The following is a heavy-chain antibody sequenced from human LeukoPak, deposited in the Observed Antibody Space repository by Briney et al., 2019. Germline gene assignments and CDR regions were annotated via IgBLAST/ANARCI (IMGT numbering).Heavy chain of an antibody. CDR2: ISSSSSYI. D-gene: IGHD3-22*01. CDR3: ARADDYDSSGYTFYYYGMDV. Sequence: GGSLRLSCAASGFTFSSYSMNWVRQAPGKGLEWVSSISSSSSYIYYADSVKGRFTISRDNAKNSLYLQMNSLRAEDTAVYYCARADDYDSSGYTFYYYGMDVWGQGTTVTVSS. J-gene: IGHJ6*02. CDR1: GFTFSSYS. V-gene: IGHV3-21*01.